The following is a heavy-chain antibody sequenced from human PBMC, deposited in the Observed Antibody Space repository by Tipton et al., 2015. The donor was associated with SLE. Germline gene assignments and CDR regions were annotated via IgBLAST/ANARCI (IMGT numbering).Heavy chain of an antibody. CDR3: ARDLVVGGGNIDY. Sequence: TLSLTCTVSGFSISTGRYWGWIRQPPGKGLEWIGSIYHTGSTWYNPSLKSRVSLSVDTSQNQFSLKLTSVTAADTAVYFCARDLVVGGGNIDYWGQGTLVTVSS. CDR2: IYHTGST. CDR1: GFSISTGRY. V-gene: IGHV4-38-2*02. D-gene: IGHD3-22*01. J-gene: IGHJ4*02.